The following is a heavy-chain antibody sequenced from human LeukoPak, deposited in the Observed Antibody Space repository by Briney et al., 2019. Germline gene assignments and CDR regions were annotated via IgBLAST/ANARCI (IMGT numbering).Heavy chain of an antibody. Sequence: SETLSLTCAVSGDSISNYYWGWIRQPPGKGLEWIGSIYHSGSTYYNPSLKSRVTISVDTSKNQFSLKLSSVTAADTAVYYCAREWNSGYAYWGQGTLVTVSS. CDR2: IYHSGST. J-gene: IGHJ4*02. D-gene: IGHD5-12*01. CDR1: GDSISNYY. V-gene: IGHV4-38-2*02. CDR3: AREWNSGYAY.